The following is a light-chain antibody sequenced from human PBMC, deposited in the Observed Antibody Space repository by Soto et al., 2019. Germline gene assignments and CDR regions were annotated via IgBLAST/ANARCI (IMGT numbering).Light chain of an antibody. J-gene: IGKJ1*01. CDR1: QGISTY. V-gene: IGKV1-39*01. CDR3: QQSYSTTWT. CDR2: AAS. Sequence: DIQMTQSPSSLSESAGDRVTITCWASQGISTYLNWYQQKPGKAPKLLIYAASSLQSGVPSRFSGSGSETDFTLTISSLQPEDFATYSCQQSYSTTWTFGQGTKVDIK.